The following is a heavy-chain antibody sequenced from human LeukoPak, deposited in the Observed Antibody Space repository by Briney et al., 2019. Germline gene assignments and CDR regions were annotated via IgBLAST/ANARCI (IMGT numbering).Heavy chain of an antibody. V-gene: IGHV2-5*01. J-gene: IGHJ4*02. CDR3: ARVLGPLRGDY. CDR2: IYWNDDY. D-gene: IGHD3-10*01. CDR1: GFSLRTSGAG. Sequence: ESGPTLVNPTQTLTLTCTFSGFSLRTSGAGVGWIRQPPGRALEWLALIYWNDDYRYSPSLKSRLTITKDTSKNQVVLTMTNMDPVDTATYYCARVLGPLRGDYWGQGTLVTVSS.